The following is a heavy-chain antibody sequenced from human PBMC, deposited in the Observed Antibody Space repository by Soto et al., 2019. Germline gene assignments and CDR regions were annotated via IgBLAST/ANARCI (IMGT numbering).Heavy chain of an antibody. CDR3: AGTSCCYDYYYGMDV. CDR2: ISGSGGST. J-gene: IGHJ6*02. Sequence: GESLKISCAASGFTFSSYAMSWVRQAPGKGLEWVSAISGSGGSTHYADSVKGRFTISRGNSKNTLYLQMNSLRAEDTAVYYCAGTSCCYDYYYGMDVWGQGTTITVSS. CDR1: GFTFSSYA. V-gene: IGHV3-23*01. D-gene: IGHD2-2*01.